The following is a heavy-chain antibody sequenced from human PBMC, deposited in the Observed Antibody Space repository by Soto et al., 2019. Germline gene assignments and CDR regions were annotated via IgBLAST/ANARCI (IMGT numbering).Heavy chain of an antibody. V-gene: IGHV4-34*01. Sequence: SETLSLTCAVYGGSFSGYYWSWIRQPPGNRLEWIGEINHSGSTNYNPSLKSRVTISVDTSKNQFSLKLSSVTAAITAVYYCAVTASGWYYYYYGMEGWDQGTTVTVSS. CDR3: AVTASGWYYYYYGMEG. D-gene: IGHD6-19*01. CDR1: GGSFSGYY. J-gene: IGHJ6*02. CDR2: INHSGST.